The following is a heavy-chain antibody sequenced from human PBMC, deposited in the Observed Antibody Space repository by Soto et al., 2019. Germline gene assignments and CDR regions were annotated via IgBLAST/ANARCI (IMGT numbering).Heavy chain of an antibody. Sequence: SETLSLTCTVSGGAISSYYWSWIRQPPGKGLEWIGYIYYSGSTNYNPSLKSRVTISVDTSKNQFSLKLSSVTAADTAVYYCARDGVAARPYYYYGMDVWGQGTTVTVSS. CDR1: GGAISSYY. J-gene: IGHJ6*02. CDR2: IYYSGST. V-gene: IGHV4-59*01. CDR3: ARDGVAARPYYYYGMDV. D-gene: IGHD6-6*01.